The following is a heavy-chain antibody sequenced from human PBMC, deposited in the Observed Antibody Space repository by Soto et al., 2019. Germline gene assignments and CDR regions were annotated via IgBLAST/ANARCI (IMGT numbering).Heavy chain of an antibody. Sequence: GESLKISCEGSGYSFASFWISWVRQMPGKGLEWVGRIDPSDSYTSYSPSFQGHVTISADRSISTAYLQWSSLKASDTAMYYCARMERYTGYELNFDYWGQGTQVTVSS. CDR2: IDPSDSYT. D-gene: IGHD5-12*01. J-gene: IGHJ4*02. V-gene: IGHV5-10-1*01. CDR1: GYSFASFW. CDR3: ARMERYTGYELNFDY.